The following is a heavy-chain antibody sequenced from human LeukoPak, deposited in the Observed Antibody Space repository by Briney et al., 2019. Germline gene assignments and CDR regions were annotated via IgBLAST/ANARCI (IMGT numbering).Heavy chain of an antibody. J-gene: IGHJ3*02. CDR1: GFTFSSYS. D-gene: IGHD5-12*01. CDR3: ARWETTKSGYAITDAFDI. CDR2: ISSSSSYI. Sequence: PGGSLRLSCAASGFTFSSYSMNWVRQAPGKGLEWVSSISSSSSYIYYADSVKGRFTISRDNAKNSLYLQMNSLRAEDTAVYYCARWETTKSGYAITDAFDIWGQGTMVTVSS. V-gene: IGHV3-21*01.